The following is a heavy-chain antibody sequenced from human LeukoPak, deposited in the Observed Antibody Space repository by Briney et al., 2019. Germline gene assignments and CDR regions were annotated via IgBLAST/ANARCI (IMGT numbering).Heavy chain of an antibody. CDR3: ARDSTATIAAAGTVYYGMDV. J-gene: IGHJ6*02. CDR1: GYTFINYY. Sequence: ASVKVSCKASGYTFINYYIHWVRQAPGLGLEWMGIINPYGGSTTYAQKFQGRITMTRDTSTSTVYMELSSLRSEDTAVYYCARDSTATIAAAGTVYYGMDVWGQGTTVTVSS. D-gene: IGHD6-13*01. V-gene: IGHV1-46*01. CDR2: INPYGGST.